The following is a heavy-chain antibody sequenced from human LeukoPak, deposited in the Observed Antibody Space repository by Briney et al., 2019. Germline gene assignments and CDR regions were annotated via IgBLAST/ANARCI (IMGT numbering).Heavy chain of an antibody. D-gene: IGHD3-3*01. CDR2: IRDDGSDK. V-gene: IGHV3-30*02. CDR3: AKDQGFLEWSGFDY. J-gene: IGHJ4*02. Sequence: GGSLRLSCAASGFSFSSYGINWVRQAPGKGLEWVAFIRDDGSDKYYADSVKGRFTISRDNFEDTLYLQMNSLRDEDTAVYYCAKDQGFLEWSGFDYWGQGTLVTVSS. CDR1: GFSFSSYG.